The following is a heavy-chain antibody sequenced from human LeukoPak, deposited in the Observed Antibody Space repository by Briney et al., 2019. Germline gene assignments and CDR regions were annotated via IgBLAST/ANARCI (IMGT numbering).Heavy chain of an antibody. CDR3: ASSSSGWYGPRPYYFDY. J-gene: IGHJ4*02. CDR2: ISSSGGST. V-gene: IGHV3-64*01. D-gene: IGHD6-19*01. CDR1: GFTFSSYA. Sequence: GGSLRLSCAASGFTFSSYAMHWVRQAPGKGLEYVSAISSSGGSTYYANSVKGRFTISRDNSKNTLYLQMGSLRAEDMAVYYCASSSSGWYGPRPYYFDYWGQGTLVTVSS.